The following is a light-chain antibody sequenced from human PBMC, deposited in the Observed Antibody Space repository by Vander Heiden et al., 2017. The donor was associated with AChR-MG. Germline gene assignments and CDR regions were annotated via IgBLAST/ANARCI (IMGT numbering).Light chain of an antibody. Sequence: DIQMTQSPSSLSASVGDRVTITCRASQSISSYLNWYQQKPGKAHKLLIYAASSLQSGVPSRFSGSGSGTDFTLTISSLQPEDFATYYCQQSYSTPHWTFGQGTKLEIK. V-gene: IGKV1-39*01. CDR1: QSISSY. J-gene: IGKJ2*01. CDR2: AAS. CDR3: QQSYSTPHWT.